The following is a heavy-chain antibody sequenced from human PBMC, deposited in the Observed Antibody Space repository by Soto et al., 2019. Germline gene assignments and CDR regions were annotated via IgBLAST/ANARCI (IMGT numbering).Heavy chain of an antibody. CDR3: VKDAGRYCSSTSCYRDY. V-gene: IGHV3-64D*08. D-gene: IGHD2-2*01. CDR1: GFTFSSYA. CDR2: ISSNGGST. J-gene: IGHJ4*02. Sequence: GSLRLSCSASGFTFSSYAMHWVRQAPGKGLEYVSAISSNGGSTYYADNVKGRFTISRDNSKNTLYLKMSSLRADDTAVYYCVKDAGRYCSSTSCYRDYWGQGT.